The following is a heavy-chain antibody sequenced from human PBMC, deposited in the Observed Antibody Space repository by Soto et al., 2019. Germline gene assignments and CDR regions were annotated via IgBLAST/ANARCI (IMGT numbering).Heavy chain of an antibody. V-gene: IGHV3-30-3*01. CDR1: GFTFSSYA. Sequence: PGGSLRLSCAASGFTFSSYAMHWVRQAPGKGLEWVAVISYDGSNKYYADSVKGRFTISRDNSKNTLYLQMNSLRAEDTAVYYCARSGTWIQLWLPDYWGQGTLVTVSS. CDR3: ARSGTWIQLWLPDY. J-gene: IGHJ4*02. CDR2: ISYDGSNK. D-gene: IGHD5-18*01.